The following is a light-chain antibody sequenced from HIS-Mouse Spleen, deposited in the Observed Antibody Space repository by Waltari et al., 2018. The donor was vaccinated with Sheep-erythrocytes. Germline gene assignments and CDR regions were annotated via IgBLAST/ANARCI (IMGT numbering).Light chain of an antibody. CDR3: CSYAGSSTPWV. V-gene: IGLV2-23*01. J-gene: IGLJ3*02. CDR1: SSDVGSYNL. Sequence: QSALTQPASVSGSPGQSITISCTGTSSDVGSYNLVSWYQQHPGKAPKLMIYEGSKRASAVSSRFSGSKSGNTASLTISGLQTEDEADYYCCSYAGSSTPWVFGGGTKLTVL. CDR2: EGS.